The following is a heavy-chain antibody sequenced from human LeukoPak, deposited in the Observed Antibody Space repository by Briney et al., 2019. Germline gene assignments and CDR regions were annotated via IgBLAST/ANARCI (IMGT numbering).Heavy chain of an antibody. V-gene: IGHV4-59*01. CDR3: ARERGYDSSGYYLDY. J-gene: IGHJ4*02. D-gene: IGHD3-22*01. CDR2: IYYSGST. CDR1: GGSISSYY. Sequence: KPSETLSLTCTVSGGSISSYYWSWIRQPPGKGLEGIGYIYYSGSTNYNPSLKSRVTISVDTSKNQFSLNLSSVTAADTAVYYCARERGYDSSGYYLDYWGQGTLVTVSS.